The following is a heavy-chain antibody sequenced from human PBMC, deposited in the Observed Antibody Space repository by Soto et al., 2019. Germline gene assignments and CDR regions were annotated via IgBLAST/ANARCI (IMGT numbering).Heavy chain of an antibody. D-gene: IGHD1-7*01. CDR1: GGSFSGYY. CDR3: ARGGITGTTLLGGYYYYYYMDV. V-gene: IGHV4-34*01. Sequence: SETLSLTCAVYGGSFSGYYWSWIRQPPGKGLEWIGEINHSGSTNYNPSLKSRVTISVDTSKNQFSLKLSSVTAADTAAYYCARGGITGTTLLGGYYYYYYMDVWGKGTTVT. J-gene: IGHJ6*03. CDR2: INHSGST.